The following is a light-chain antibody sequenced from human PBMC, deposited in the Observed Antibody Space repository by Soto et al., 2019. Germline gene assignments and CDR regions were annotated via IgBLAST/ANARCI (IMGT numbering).Light chain of an antibody. J-gene: IGLJ1*01. CDR3: SSYTTISSYV. CDR2: EVS. CDR1: SSDVGRYNY. Sequence: QSVLTQPASVSGSPGQSITISCTGTSSDVGRYNYVSWYQHHPGKAPKLMIYEVSKRPSEISNRFSGSKSGNTASLTISGLQAEDEADYYCSSYTTISSYVFGTGTKLTVL. V-gene: IGLV2-14*01.